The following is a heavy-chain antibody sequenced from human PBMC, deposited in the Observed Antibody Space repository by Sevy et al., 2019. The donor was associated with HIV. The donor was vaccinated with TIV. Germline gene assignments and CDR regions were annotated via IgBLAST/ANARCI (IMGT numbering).Heavy chain of an antibody. CDR2: INPNNGAT. J-gene: IGHJ4*02. D-gene: IGHD1-26*01. CDR1: GYTFTDYL. CDR3: ARDSGSYALDY. Sequence: ASVKVSCEPSGYTFTDYLIHWVRQAPRQRLEWMGCINPNNGATIYAQNFQGRVTMTRDTSISTTYMELSRLRSDDTAIYYCARDSGSYALDYWGQGTLVTVSS. V-gene: IGHV1-2*02.